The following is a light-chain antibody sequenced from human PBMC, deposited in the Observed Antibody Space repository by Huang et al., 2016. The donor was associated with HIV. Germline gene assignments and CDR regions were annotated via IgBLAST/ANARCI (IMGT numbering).Light chain of an antibody. CDR2: AAS. J-gene: IGKJ1*01. V-gene: IGKV1-39*01. CDR3: QQSYSTPWT. Sequence: DIQMTQSPSSLSASVGDRVTITCRASLTVISYLNWYQHSPGKAPKLLIYAASNLQSGVPSRFSGSGSGTHFTLTISSLQPEDFATYYCQQSYSTPWTFGQGTKVET. CDR1: LTVISY.